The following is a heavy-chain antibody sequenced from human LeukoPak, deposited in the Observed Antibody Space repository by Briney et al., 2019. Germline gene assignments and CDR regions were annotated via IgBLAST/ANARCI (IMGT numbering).Heavy chain of an antibody. D-gene: IGHD6-19*01. Sequence: GGTLKLSCAVSGFPLSRFWLHWVRHAPGKGLASVSRINTDGSGTTYADSVSGRFTIFRDNDKNTVYLQMNSLSADDTGVYYCAGNDKWLISYWGQGTLVTVSS. J-gene: IGHJ4*02. CDR2: INTDGSGT. CDR3: AGNDKWLISY. CDR1: GFPLSRFW. V-gene: IGHV3-74*03.